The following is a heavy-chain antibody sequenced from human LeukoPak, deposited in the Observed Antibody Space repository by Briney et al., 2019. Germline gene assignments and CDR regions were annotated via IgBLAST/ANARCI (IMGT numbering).Heavy chain of an antibody. V-gene: IGHV1-2*02. CDR2: INPNSGGT. J-gene: IGHJ6*03. CDR3: ARSSRFWSGPYMDV. Sequence: ASVKVSCKAPGYTFTGYYMHWVRQAPGQGLEWMGWINPNSGGTNYAQKFQGRVTMTRDTSISTAYMELSRLRSDDTAVYYCARSSRFWSGPYMDVWGKGTTVTVSS. D-gene: IGHD3-3*01. CDR1: GYTFTGYY.